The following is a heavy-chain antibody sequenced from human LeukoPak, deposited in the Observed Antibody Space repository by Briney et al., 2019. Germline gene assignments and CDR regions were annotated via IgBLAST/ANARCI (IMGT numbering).Heavy chain of an antibody. Sequence: GTSVKVSCKASGFTFTSSAMQWVRQARGQRLEWIGWIVVGSGNTNYAQKFQERVTITRDMSTSTAYMELSSLRSEDTAVYYCAAILNYYDWLTGDYWGQGTLVTVSS. CDR2: IVVGSGNT. J-gene: IGHJ4*02. V-gene: IGHV1-58*02. CDR3: AAILNYYDWLTGDY. D-gene: IGHD3-22*01. CDR1: GFTFTSSA.